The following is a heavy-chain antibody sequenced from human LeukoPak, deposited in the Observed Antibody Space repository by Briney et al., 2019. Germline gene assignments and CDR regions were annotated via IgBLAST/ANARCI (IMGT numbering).Heavy chain of an antibody. Sequence: PGGSLRLPCAASGFTFSSYAMSWVRQAPGKGLEWVSAISGSGGSTYYADSVKGRFTISRDNSKNTLYLQMNSLRAEDTAVYYCAKVSAHTIFGVVNTYYFDYWGQGTLVTVSS. CDR3: AKVSAHTIFGVVNTYYFDY. D-gene: IGHD3-3*01. V-gene: IGHV3-23*01. J-gene: IGHJ4*02. CDR2: ISGSGGST. CDR1: GFTFSSYA.